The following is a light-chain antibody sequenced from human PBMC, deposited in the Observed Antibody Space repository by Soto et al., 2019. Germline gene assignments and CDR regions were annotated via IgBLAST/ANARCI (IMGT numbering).Light chain of an antibody. V-gene: IGKV1-8*01. CDR2: VAS. Sequence: AIRMTQSPSSLSASPGDRVTITCRASQDISSYLAWYQQKPGKAPNLLIYVASTLQSGVPSRFSGSGSGTDFTLTISRLQSEDFATYYCQQYYEFPLTFSAGTKV. CDR3: QQYYEFPLT. J-gene: IGKJ4*01. CDR1: QDISSY.